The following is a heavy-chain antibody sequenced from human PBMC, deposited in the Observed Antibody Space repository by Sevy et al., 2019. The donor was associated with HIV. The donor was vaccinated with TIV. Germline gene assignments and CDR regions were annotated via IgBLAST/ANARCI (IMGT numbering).Heavy chain of an antibody. D-gene: IGHD3-9*01. CDR3: ARGRRSNILTGYYYDY. J-gene: IGHJ4*02. Sequence: GGSLRLSCAASGFTFSNYAMTWVRQAPGKGLEWVSVITDGGDFAYAADSVEGRFSISRDTSKNTVYLQMNNVRAEDTAVYYCARGRRSNILTGYYYDYWGQGTLVTVSS. CDR1: GFTFSNYA. CDR2: ITDGGDFA. V-gene: IGHV3-23*01.